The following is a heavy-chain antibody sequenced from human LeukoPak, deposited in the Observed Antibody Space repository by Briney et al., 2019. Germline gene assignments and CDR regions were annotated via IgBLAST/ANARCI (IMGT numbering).Heavy chain of an antibody. Sequence: GGSLRLSYAASGFTFSSYSMNWVRQAPGKGLEWVSYISSSSGTIYYADSVRGRFTISRDNAKNSLYLQMNSLRDEDTAVYYCARVWHCTSTSCYDYWGQGTLVTVSS. CDR3: ARVWHCTSTSCYDY. CDR1: GFTFSSYS. CDR2: ISSSSGTI. D-gene: IGHD2-2*01. V-gene: IGHV3-48*02. J-gene: IGHJ4*02.